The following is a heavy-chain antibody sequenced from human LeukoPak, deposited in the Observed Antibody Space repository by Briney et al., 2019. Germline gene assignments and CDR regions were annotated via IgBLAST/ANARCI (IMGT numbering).Heavy chain of an antibody. J-gene: IGHJ4*02. CDR2: ISAYNGNT. CDR3: ARSTSDALHFDY. D-gene: IGHD1-1*01. Sequence: GASVKVSFKASGYTFTIYGISWVRQAPGQGQEWMGWISAYNGNTNYAQKLQGRVTMTTDTSTSTAYMELRSLRSDDTAVYYCARSTSDALHFDYWGQGTLVTVSS. V-gene: IGHV1-18*01. CDR1: GYTFTIYG.